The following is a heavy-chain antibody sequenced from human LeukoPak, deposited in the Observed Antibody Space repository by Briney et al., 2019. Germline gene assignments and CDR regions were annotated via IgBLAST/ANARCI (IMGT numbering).Heavy chain of an antibody. CDR3: ARSVEGYCSGGSCYSYYYYMDV. Sequence: SETLSLTCTVSGGPISSSSYYWGWIRQPPGKGLEWIGSIYYSGSTNYNPSLKSRVTISVDTSKNQFSLKLSSVTAADTAVYYCARSVEGYCSGGSCYSYYYYMDVWGKGTTVTVSS. CDR1: GGPISSSSYY. D-gene: IGHD2-15*01. CDR2: IYYSGST. V-gene: IGHV4-39*07. J-gene: IGHJ6*03.